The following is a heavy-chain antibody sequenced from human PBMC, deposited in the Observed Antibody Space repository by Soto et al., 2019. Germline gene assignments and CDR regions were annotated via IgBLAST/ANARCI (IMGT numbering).Heavy chain of an antibody. CDR1: GGTFSNYA. J-gene: IGHJ6*02. Sequence: ASVRVSCKVSGGTFSNYAIDWVRLAPGQRLEWMGWINAGNGNTKYSQKFQGRVTITRDTSASTAYMELSSLRSEDTAVYYCARTFQYCSGGSCYYAMDVWG. V-gene: IGHV1-3*01. CDR2: INAGNGNT. D-gene: IGHD2-15*01. CDR3: ARTFQYCSGGSCYYAMDV.